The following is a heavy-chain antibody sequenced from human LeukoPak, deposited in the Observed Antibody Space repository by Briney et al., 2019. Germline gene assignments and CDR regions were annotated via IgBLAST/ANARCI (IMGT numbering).Heavy chain of an antibody. CDR2: ISHRGSA. CDR1: GYSISIGYY. J-gene: IGHJ4*02. CDR3: ARHADSDFWSGHLLYYFDY. Sequence: PSETLSLTCDVSGYSISIGYYWAWIRQPPGKGLEWIGSISHRGSADYNPSLKSRVTISVDTSKNQFFLELSSVTAADTAVYYCARHADSDFWSGHLLYYFDYWGQGTLVTVSS. D-gene: IGHD3-3*01. V-gene: IGHV4-38-2*01.